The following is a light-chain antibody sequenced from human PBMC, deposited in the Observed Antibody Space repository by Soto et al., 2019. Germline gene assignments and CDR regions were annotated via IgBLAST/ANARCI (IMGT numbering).Light chain of an antibody. V-gene: IGLV1-47*01. CDR2: RNN. CDR3: AAWDDSLSGVV. J-gene: IGLJ2*01. Sequence: QSVLTQPPSASGTPGQRVTISCSGSSSNIGSNYVFWYQHLPGTAPKLLIYRNNQRPSGVPDRFSSSKSGTSASLAISGLRSEDETDYYCAAWDDSLSGVVFGGGTKVTVL. CDR1: SSNIGSNY.